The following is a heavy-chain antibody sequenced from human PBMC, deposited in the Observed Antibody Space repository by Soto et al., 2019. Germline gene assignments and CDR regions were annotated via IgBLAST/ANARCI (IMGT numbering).Heavy chain of an antibody. CDR2: IIPIFGTA. J-gene: IGHJ4*02. D-gene: IGHD6-19*01. CDR1: GGTFSSYA. Sequence: SVKVSCKASGGTFSSYAISWVRQAPGQGLEWMGGIIPIFGTANYAQKFQGRVTMTRDESTSTAYMELSRLRSGDTAVYYCASDLVCIAVAGTSKRGYYFDYWGKGTLVTVSS. CDR3: ASDLVCIAVAGTSKRGYYFDY. V-gene: IGHV1-69*05.